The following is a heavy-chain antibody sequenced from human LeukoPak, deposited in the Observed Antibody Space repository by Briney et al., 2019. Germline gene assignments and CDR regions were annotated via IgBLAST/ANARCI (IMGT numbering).Heavy chain of an antibody. CDR2: ISAYNGNT. CDR1: GYTFASYG. Sequence: ASVKVSCKASGYTFASYGISWVRQAPGQGLEWMGWISAYNGNTNNAQKLQGRVTITTDTSTSTAYMELRSLRSDDTAVYYCARDGDLDIVVVPAARFDYWGQGTLVTVSS. D-gene: IGHD2-2*01. J-gene: IGHJ4*02. V-gene: IGHV1-18*01. CDR3: ARDGDLDIVVVPAARFDY.